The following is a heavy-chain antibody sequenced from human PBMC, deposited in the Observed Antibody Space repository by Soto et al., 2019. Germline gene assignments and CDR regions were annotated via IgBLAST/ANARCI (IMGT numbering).Heavy chain of an antibody. CDR3: ARQSTYDFWSGYCD. CDR2: IIPIFGTA. J-gene: IGHJ4*02. V-gene: IGHV1-69*06. Sequence: SVKVSCKASGCTSSSYAISWVRQAPGQGLEWMGGIIPIFGTANYAQEFQGRVTITADKSTSTAYMELSSLRSEDTAVYYCARQSTYDFWSGYCDWGQGTLVTVSS. D-gene: IGHD3-3*01. CDR1: GCTSSSYA.